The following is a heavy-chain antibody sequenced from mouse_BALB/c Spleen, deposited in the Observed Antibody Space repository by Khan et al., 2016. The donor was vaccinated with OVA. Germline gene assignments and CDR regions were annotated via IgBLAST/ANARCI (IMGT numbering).Heavy chain of an antibody. V-gene: IGHV2-6-5*01. D-gene: IGHD2-10*02. Sequence: QVRLQQSGPGLVAPSQSLSITCTVSGFSLTDYDVSWIRQPPGKGLEWLGVIWGGGNTYYNSALKSRLSISKDNSKSLVFLKMNSLQTDDTAMYYCAKGVWSYYFALDYWGQGTSVTVSS. CDR1: GFSLTDYD. J-gene: IGHJ4*01. CDR2: IWGGGNT. CDR3: AKGVWSYYFALDY.